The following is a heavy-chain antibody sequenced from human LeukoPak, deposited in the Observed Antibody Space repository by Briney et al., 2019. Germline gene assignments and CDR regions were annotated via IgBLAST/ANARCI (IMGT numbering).Heavy chain of an antibody. V-gene: IGHV3-74*01. J-gene: IGHJ3*01. CDR3: LVVVEPPDSDGFDV. CDR1: GFTFGNSW. CDR2: INADGSTA. Sequence: GGSLRLSCAASGFTFGNSWVHWVRQAPGKGLVWVSLINADGSTATYADSVKGRFTISRDNARNTLSLQMNSLTLEHTAVYYRLVVVEPPDSDGFDVWGQGTMITVSS. D-gene: IGHD1-14*01.